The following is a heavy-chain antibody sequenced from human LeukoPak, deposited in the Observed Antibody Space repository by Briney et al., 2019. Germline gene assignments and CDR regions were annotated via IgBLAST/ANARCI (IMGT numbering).Heavy chain of an antibody. CDR3: SSTEDPYYYYYYMDV. Sequence: GGSLRLSCAASGFTFSSYSMNWVRQAPGKGLEWVSSISSSSSYIYYADSVKGRFTISRDNAKNSLHLQMNSLRAEDTAVYYCSSTEDPYYYYYYMDVWGKGTTVTVSS. V-gene: IGHV3-21*01. J-gene: IGHJ6*03. CDR2: ISSSSSYI. CDR1: GFTFSSYS. D-gene: IGHD2-2*01.